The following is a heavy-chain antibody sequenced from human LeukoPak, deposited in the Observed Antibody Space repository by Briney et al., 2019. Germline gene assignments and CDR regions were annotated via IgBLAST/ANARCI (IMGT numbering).Heavy chain of an antibody. V-gene: IGHV4-59*01. D-gene: IGHD3-9*01. CDR2: IYYSGTT. Sequence: SETLSLTCTVSGGSMSSYYWSWIRQPPGMGLEWIGYIYYSGTTNYNPSLKSRVTISVDTSKNQFSLKLSSVTAADTAVYYCARAYDILTGYYYTDWYFDLWAVAPWSLSPQ. CDR3: ARAYDILTGYYYTDWYFDL. CDR1: GGSMSSYY. J-gene: IGHJ2*01.